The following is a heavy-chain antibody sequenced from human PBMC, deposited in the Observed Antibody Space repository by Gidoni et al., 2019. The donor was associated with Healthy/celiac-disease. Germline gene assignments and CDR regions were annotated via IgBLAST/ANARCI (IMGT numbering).Heavy chain of an antibody. V-gene: IGHV3-30-3*01. CDR2: ISYDGSNK. CDR1: GFTFRSYA. Sequence: QVQLVESGGGVVQPGRSLRLSCAPAGFTFRSYAMHWVRQAPGKGLEWVAVISYDGSNKYYADSVKGRFTISRDNSKNTLYLQMNSLRAEDTAVYYCARDEPNGSGSYLGYWGQGTLVTVSS. CDR3: ARDEPNGSGSYLGY. J-gene: IGHJ4*02. D-gene: IGHD3-10*01.